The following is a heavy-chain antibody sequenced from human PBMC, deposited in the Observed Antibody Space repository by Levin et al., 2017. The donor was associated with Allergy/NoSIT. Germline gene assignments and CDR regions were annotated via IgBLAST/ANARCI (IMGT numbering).Heavy chain of an antibody. CDR3: ARVNYYDGRLGAFDI. J-gene: IGHJ3*02. CDR2: INPSTGGT. Sequence: PGGSLRLSCKASGYTFTGYYMHWVRQAPGQGLEWMGWINPSTGGTHYGQNFQGRVTVTRATSISTAYMELSVLRSDETAVYYCARVNYYDGRLGAFDIWGQGALVTVSS. D-gene: IGHD3-22*01. V-gene: IGHV1-2*02. CDR1: GYTFTGYY.